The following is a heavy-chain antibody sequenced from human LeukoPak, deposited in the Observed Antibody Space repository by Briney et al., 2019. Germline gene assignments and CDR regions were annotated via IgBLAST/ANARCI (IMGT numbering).Heavy chain of an antibody. Sequence: ASVKVSCKASGYTFTGYYMHWVRQATGQGLEWMGRINPNSGGTNYAQKFQGRVTMTRDTSISTAYMELSRLRSDDTAVCYCARVEGLRWFDPWGQGTLVTVSS. CDR2: INPNSGGT. D-gene: IGHD4-17*01. CDR1: GYTFTGYY. J-gene: IGHJ5*02. CDR3: ARVEGLRWFDP. V-gene: IGHV1-2*06.